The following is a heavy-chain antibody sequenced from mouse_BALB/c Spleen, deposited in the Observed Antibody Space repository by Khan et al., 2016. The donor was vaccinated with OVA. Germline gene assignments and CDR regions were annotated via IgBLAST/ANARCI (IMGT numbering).Heavy chain of an antibody. CDR1: GYTFTSYT. CDR3: TGEGAYPKNDGWFAY. D-gene: IGHD2-10*01. CDR2: INPSNGYT. J-gene: IGHJ3*01. V-gene: IGHV1-4*01. Sequence: VKLQESGAELARPGASVKMSCKASGYTFTSYTIHWIKERPGQGLAWIGNINPSNGYTNYNQKFKDKATLTTEKSSKTAYLQLSSLTSDDSAVYLCTGEGAYPKNDGWFAYWGQGTLVTVSA.